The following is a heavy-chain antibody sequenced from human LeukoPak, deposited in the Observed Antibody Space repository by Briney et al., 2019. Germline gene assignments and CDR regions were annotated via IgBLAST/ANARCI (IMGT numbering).Heavy chain of an antibody. D-gene: IGHD5-18*01. CDR1: GGSISSYY. J-gene: IGHJ6*02. CDR2: IYYSGST. CDR3: ARLELWSPYTTYGMDV. V-gene: IGHV4-59*08. Sequence: SETLSLTCTVSGGSISSYYWSWIRQPPGKGLEWIGYIYYSGSTNYNPSLKGRVTISVDTSKNQFSLKLSSVTAADTAVYYCARLELWSPYTTYGMDVWGQGTTVTVSS.